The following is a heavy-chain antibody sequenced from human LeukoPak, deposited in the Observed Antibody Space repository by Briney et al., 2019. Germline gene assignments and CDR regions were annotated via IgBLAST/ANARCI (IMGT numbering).Heavy chain of an antibody. D-gene: IGHD3-10*01. CDR1: GFTFSSYE. CDR2: IGSSGSTI. V-gene: IGHV3-48*03. Sequence: PGGSLRLSCAASGFTFSSYEMNWVRQAPGKGLEWASYIGSSGSTIYYADSVKGRFTISRDNAKNSLYLQMNSLRAEDTAVYYCARVSRVRGVIHYYFDYWGQGTLVTVSS. CDR3: ARVSRVRGVIHYYFDY. J-gene: IGHJ4*02.